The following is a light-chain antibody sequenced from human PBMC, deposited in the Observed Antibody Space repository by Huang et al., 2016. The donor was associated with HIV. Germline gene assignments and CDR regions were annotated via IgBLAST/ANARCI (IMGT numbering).Light chain of an antibody. CDR1: QSVGSN. V-gene: IGKV3-15*01. J-gene: IGKJ5*01. Sequence: EIVLTQSPATLSLSPGEGATLSCRASQSVGSNLAWYQQIPGQAPRLLIDGASTRATDIPARFSGSGSGTDFTLTISSLQAEDFAVYSCQQYIKWPITFGQGTRLEIK. CDR3: QQYIKWPIT. CDR2: GAS.